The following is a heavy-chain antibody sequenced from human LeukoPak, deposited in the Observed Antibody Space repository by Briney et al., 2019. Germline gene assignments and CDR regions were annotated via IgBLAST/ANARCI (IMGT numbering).Heavy chain of an antibody. CDR2: INPNSGGT. Sequence: ASVKVSCKASGYTFTGYYMHWVRQAPGQGLEWMGWINPNSGGTNYAQKFQGRVTMTRDTSISTAYMELSRLRSDDTAVYYCARGGDVVMATGYFDYWGQGTLVTVSS. J-gene: IGHJ4*02. CDR1: GYTFTGYY. CDR3: ARGGDVVMATGYFDY. D-gene: IGHD2-21*01. V-gene: IGHV1-2*02.